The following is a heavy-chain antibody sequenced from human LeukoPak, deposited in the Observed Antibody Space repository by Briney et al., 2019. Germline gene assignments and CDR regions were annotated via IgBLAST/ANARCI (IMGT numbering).Heavy chain of an antibody. CDR3: ARATYEDFDS. J-gene: IGHJ4*02. D-gene: IGHD3-22*01. V-gene: IGHV4-61*02. CDR2: IYTSGST. CDR1: GGSISSGNYY. Sequence: SETLSLTCTVSGGSISSGNYYWSWIRQPAGKGLEWVGRIYTSGSTNYNPSLKSRVTISVDTSKSQFTLKLSSVIAADTAVYYCARATYEDFDSWGQGTLVTVSS.